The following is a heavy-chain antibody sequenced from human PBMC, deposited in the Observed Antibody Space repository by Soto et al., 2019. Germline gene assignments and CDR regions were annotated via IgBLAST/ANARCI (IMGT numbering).Heavy chain of an antibody. V-gene: IGHV4-59*01. CDR1: GGSISSYY. CDR3: ARLKYYYDSSGYSRDFDY. D-gene: IGHD3-22*01. J-gene: IGHJ4*02. CDR2: IYYSGST. Sequence: KASETLSLTCTVSGGSISSYYWSWIRQPPGKGLEWIGYIYYSGSTNYNPSLKSRVTISVDTSKNQFSLKLSSVTAADTAVYYCARLKYYYDSSGYSRDFDYWGQGTLVTVSS.